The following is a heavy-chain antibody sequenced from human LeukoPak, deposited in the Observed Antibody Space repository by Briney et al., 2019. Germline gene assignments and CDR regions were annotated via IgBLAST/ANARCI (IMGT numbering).Heavy chain of an antibody. J-gene: IGHJ4*02. D-gene: IGHD4-17*01. CDR1: GYTFTGYY. Sequence: ASVKVSCKASGYTFTGYYMHWVRQAPGQGLEWMGWINPNSGGTYYAQKFQGRVTMTRDTSISTAYMELSRLRSDDTAVYYCARSAEAGTTDDYDYWGQGTLVTVSS. V-gene: IGHV1-2*02. CDR2: INPNSGGT. CDR3: ARSAEAGTTDDYDY.